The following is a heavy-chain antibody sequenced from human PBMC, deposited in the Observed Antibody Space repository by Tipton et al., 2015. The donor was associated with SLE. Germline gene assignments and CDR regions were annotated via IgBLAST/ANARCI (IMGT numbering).Heavy chain of an antibody. Sequence: TLSLTCTVSGASISSYYWSWIWQPPGKGLEWIGYIYYSGSTNYNPSLKSRVTISVDTSKNQFSLKLSSVTAADTAVYYCARDLEGGQWLVWGQGTLVTVSS. D-gene: IGHD6-19*01. J-gene: IGHJ4*02. CDR3: ARDLEGGQWLV. CDR1: GASISSYY. CDR2: IYYSGST. V-gene: IGHV4-59*01.